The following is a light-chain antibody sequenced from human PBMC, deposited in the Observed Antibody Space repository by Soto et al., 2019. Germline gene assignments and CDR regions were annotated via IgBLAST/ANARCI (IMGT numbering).Light chain of an antibody. CDR2: GAS. CDR1: QGVSSD. Sequence: EIVMTQSPATVSVSPGERATLSCRASQGVSSDLAWYQQIPGQAPRLLMYGASTRATAVPASFSGSGSGTEFTLTISSLQSEDFAVYYCQQYNNWPRTFGQGTKVEIK. CDR3: QQYNNWPRT. J-gene: IGKJ1*01. V-gene: IGKV3-15*01.